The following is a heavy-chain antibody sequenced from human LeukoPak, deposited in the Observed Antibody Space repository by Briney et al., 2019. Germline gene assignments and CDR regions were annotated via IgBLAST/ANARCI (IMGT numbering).Heavy chain of an antibody. CDR2: MNPESGGT. D-gene: IGHD2-15*01. CDR3: ARGAVVAALRGYRFDP. CDR1: GYTFTGYY. Sequence: ASVKVSCKASGYTFTGYYMHWVRQAPGQGLEWMGWMNPESGGTKFAQKFQGRVTMTRDTSISTAYMDLSSLKSDDTAVYYCARGAVVAALRGYRFDPWGQRTLVTVSS. J-gene: IGHJ5*02. V-gene: IGHV1-2*02.